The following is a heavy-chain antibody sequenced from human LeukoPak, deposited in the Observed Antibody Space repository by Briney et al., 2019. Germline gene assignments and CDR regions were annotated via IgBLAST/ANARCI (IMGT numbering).Heavy chain of an antibody. CDR3: AKVVIYHGLYSGRYWTNAFDI. J-gene: IGHJ3*02. Sequence: GGSLSLSWAASGFTFSSYAMSWVGQAPGKGLGWVSAISGSGGSTYYADSVKGRFIIARDNSKSTLYLQMNSLRAEDTAVYDCAKVVIYHGLYSGRYWTNAFDIWGQGTMVTVSS. CDR1: GFTFSSYA. V-gene: IGHV3-23*01. D-gene: IGHD1-26*01. CDR2: ISGSGGST.